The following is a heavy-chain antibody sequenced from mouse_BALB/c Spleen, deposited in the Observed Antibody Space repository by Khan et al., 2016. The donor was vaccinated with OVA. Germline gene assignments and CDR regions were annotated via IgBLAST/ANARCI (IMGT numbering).Heavy chain of an antibody. CDR1: GYTFTSYW. J-gene: IGHJ3*01. Sequence: EVQLQESGTVLARPGASVKMSCKASGYTFTSYWMHWVKQRPGQGLEWIGDIYPGNTDTNYNQKFKGKAKLTAVTSTSTAYMELSSLTTEDSAVADYSRRSRDLSGFDYWGQGTMVTVSA. CDR3: SRRSRDLSGFDY. CDR2: IYPGNTDT. V-gene: IGHV1-5*01. D-gene: IGHD3-2*02.